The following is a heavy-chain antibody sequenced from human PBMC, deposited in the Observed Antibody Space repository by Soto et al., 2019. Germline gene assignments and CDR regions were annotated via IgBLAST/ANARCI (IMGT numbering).Heavy chain of an antibody. D-gene: IGHD1-1*01. V-gene: IGHV3-30-3*01. Sequence: LRLSCAASGFTFSSYAMHWVRQAPGKGLEWVAVISYDGSNKYYADSVKGRFTISRDNSKNTLYLQMNSLRAEDTAVYYCARGELETADMYYYYGMDVWGQETTVTVSS. J-gene: IGHJ6*02. CDR3: ARGELETADMYYYYGMDV. CDR2: ISYDGSNK. CDR1: GFTFSSYA.